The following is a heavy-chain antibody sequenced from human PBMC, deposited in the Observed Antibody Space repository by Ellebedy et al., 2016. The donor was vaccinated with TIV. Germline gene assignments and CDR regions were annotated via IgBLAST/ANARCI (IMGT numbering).Heavy chain of an antibody. D-gene: IGHD4-11*01. CDR3: VRDLKNPVTGDY. CDR1: GYSFTGYY. CDR2: INPDNGVT. V-gene: IGHV1-2*02. Sequence: AASVKVSCKTSGYSFTGYYIHWVRQAPGQGPEWVGWINPDNGVTVYEQKLQCRVTITGDTSISTVYMELSSLRSDDTAIYYCVRDLKNPVTGDYWGQGTLVFVSS. J-gene: IGHJ4*02.